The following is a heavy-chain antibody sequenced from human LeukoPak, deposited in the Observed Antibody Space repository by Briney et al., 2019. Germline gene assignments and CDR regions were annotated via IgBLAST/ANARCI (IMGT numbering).Heavy chain of an antibody. V-gene: IGHV4-61*02. Sequence: SETLSLTCTVSGNSISSGDYYWSWIRQPAGKGLEWIGRIYTSGSTNYNPSLKSRVTISVDTSKNQFSLKLSSVTATDTAVYYCARQARENWFDPWGQGTLVTVSS. CDR3: ARQARENWFDP. CDR1: GNSISSGDYY. CDR2: IYTSGST. J-gene: IGHJ5*02.